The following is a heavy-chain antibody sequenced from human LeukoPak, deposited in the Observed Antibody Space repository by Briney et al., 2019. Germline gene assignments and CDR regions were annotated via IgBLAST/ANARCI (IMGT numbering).Heavy chain of an antibody. CDR1: GGSISSGGYY. Sequence: SQTLSLTCTVSGGSISSGGYYWSWIRQHPGKGLEWIGYIYYSGSTYYNPSLKSRVTLSVDTSKNQFSLKLSSVTAADTAVYYCARVPRQLRSLDYWGQGTLVTVSS. J-gene: IGHJ4*02. CDR3: ARVPRQLRSLDY. V-gene: IGHV4-31*03. D-gene: IGHD5-18*01. CDR2: IYYSGST.